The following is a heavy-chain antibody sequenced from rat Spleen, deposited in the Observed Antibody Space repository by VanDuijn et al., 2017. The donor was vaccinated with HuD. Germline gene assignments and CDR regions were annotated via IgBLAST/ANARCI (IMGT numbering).Heavy chain of an antibody. V-gene: IGHV2-4*01. CDR2: IWSGGST. J-gene: IGHJ2*01. Sequence: QVQLKESGPGLVQPSQTLSLTCTVSGFSLTRYGVSWVCQPPGKGLEWIGAIWSGGSTDYNSAIKSRLSISRDTSKSQVFLKMSSLQTEDTAMYFCARKSYSSYEGDYWGQGVMVTVSS. CDR3: ARKSYSSYEGDY. CDR1: GFSLTRYG. D-gene: IGHD1-2*01.